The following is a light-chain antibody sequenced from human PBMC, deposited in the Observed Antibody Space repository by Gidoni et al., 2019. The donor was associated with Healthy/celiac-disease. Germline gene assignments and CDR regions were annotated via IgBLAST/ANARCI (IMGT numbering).Light chain of an antibody. Sequence: HSVLTQPPSASWTHGQRVTISCSGSSSNIGSNTVNWYQQHPGTAPNLLIYINNQRPSGVPDRFSGSKSGTSASLAISGLQSEDESDYYCAAWDDRLNGPVFGGGTKLTGL. V-gene: IGLV1-44*01. CDR2: INN. CDR3: AAWDDRLNGPV. CDR1: SSNIGSNT. J-gene: IGLJ2*01.